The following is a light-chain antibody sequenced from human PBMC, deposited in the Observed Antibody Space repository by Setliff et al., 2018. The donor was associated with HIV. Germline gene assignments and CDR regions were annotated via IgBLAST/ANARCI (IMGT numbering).Light chain of an antibody. Sequence: QSALTQPASVSGSPGQSITMSCTGNSSNVGKYDLVSWYRQYPGKAPQLTIYEVSKRPSGVSKRFSGSKSGSAASLTISGLQPDDEADYFCSSYAGSRTFDVFGTGTKV. V-gene: IGLV2-23*02. CDR2: EVS. CDR3: SSYAGSRTFDV. CDR1: SSNVGKYDL. J-gene: IGLJ1*01.